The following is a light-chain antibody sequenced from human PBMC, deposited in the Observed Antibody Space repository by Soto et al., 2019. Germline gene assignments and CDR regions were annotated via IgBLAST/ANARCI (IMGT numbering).Light chain of an antibody. V-gene: IGLV2-8*01. Sequence: QSALTQPPSASGSPGQPVTISCTGASSDVARYNYVSWYQQHPGKAPKLIIYEVSERPSGVPDRFSGSKSGNTASLTVSGLQAEDEADDSCSSYAGNNNLVFGGGTKLTVL. CDR1: SSDVARYNY. CDR2: EVS. CDR3: SSYAGNNNLV. J-gene: IGLJ2*01.